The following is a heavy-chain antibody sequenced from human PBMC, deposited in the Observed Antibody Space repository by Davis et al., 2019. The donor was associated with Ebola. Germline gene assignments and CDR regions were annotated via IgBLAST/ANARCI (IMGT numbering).Heavy chain of an antibody. D-gene: IGHD2-2*02. CDR1: GFTFSSYA. CDR3: AKVSSTSCYTCYYYYYGMDV. V-gene: IGHV3-23*01. J-gene: IGHJ6*02. Sequence: PGGSLRLSCAASGFTFSSYAMGWVRQAPGKGLEWVSAISGSGGSTYYADSVKGRFTIPRDNSKNTLYLQMNSLRAEDTAVYYCAKVSSTSCYTCYYYYYGMDVWGQGTTVTVSS. CDR2: ISGSGGST.